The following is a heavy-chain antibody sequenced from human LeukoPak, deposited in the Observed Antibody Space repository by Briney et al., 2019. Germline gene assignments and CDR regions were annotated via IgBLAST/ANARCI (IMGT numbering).Heavy chain of an antibody. CDR1: GLTFSSYA. D-gene: IGHD1-26*01. Sequence: GGSLRLSCAASGLTFSSYAMSCVRQAPGKGLRWVSAISGSGDNTYYADSVKGRCTISRDNSKNTLYLQMNSLSAEDTAVYYCAGRGSSKFFDLWGRGTLVTVSS. V-gene: IGHV3-23*01. CDR2: ISGSGDNT. J-gene: IGHJ2*01. CDR3: AGRGSSKFFDL.